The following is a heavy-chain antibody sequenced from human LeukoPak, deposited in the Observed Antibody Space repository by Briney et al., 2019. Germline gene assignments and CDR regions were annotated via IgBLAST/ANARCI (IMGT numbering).Heavy chain of an antibody. D-gene: IGHD1-26*01. Sequence: GGSLRLSCAASGFTFSSHWMNWVRQAPGKGLEWVANIKEDGSEKYYVDSVKGRFTISRDNAKNSLCLQRNSLRAEDTAIYYCVRSGGYWGQGTLVTVSS. CDR1: GFTFSSHW. CDR2: IKEDGSEK. J-gene: IGHJ4*02. V-gene: IGHV3-7*05. CDR3: VRSGGY.